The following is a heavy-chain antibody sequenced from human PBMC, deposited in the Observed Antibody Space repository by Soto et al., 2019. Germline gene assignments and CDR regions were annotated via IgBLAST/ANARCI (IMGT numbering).Heavy chain of an antibody. D-gene: IGHD2-2*01. CDR3: ARLKDQLLIVYYFDY. CDR2: ISAYNGNT. V-gene: IGHV1-18*04. CDR1: GYTFTSYG. Sequence: ASVKVSCKASGYTFTSYGISWVRQAPGQGLEWMGWISAYNGNTNYAQKLQGRVTMTTDTSTSTAYMELRSLRSDDTAVYYCARLKDQLLIVYYFDYWGQGTQVTSPQ. J-gene: IGHJ4*02.